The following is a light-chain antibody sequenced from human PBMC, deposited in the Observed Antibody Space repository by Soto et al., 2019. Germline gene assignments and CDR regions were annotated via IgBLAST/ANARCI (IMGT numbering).Light chain of an antibody. CDR1: QSVSSSF. CDR2: GTS. J-gene: IGKJ1*01. V-gene: IGKV3-20*01. Sequence: EIVLTQSPGTLSLSPGERATLSCRASQSVSSSFVAWFQQKPGQAPRLLIYGTSSRATGIPDRFSGSGSGTDFTLTNNGLEHEDFAMYFCQQYGTSQWTLGQGTKVDIK. CDR3: QQYGTSQWT.